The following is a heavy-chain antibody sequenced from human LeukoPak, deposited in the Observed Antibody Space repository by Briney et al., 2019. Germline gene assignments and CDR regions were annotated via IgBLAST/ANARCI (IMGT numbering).Heavy chain of an antibody. CDR3: AKDIGSSGYYLGAFDI. CDR1: GFTFDVYA. J-gene: IGHJ3*02. D-gene: IGHD3-22*01. CDR2: ISWNSGSI. Sequence: PGGSLRLSCAASGFTFDVYAMHWVRQAPGKGLEWVSVISWNSGSIGYADSVKGRFTISRDNAKNSLYLQMNSLRAEDMALYYCAKDIGSSGYYLGAFDIWGQGTMVTVSS. V-gene: IGHV3-9*03.